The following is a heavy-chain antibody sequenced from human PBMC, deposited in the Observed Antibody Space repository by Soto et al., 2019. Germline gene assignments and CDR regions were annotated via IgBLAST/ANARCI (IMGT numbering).Heavy chain of an antibody. D-gene: IGHD2-15*01. Sequence: PGGALRLSCVVSGFTFSNYAMSWVRLAPGKGLEWVSAVSGSGAMTYYADSVKGRFIISRDNSKNTLSLQMNSLRAEDMALYYCAKDLPYCHCGSCRWGQGTLVTVSS. J-gene: IGHJ4*02. CDR2: VSGSGAMT. CDR3: AKDLPYCHCGSCR. CDR1: GFTFSNYA. V-gene: IGHV3-23*01.